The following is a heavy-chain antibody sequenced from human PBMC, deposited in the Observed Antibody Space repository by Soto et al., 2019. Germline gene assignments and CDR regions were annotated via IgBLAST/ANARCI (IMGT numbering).Heavy chain of an antibody. CDR3: ASMKPTYCGGDCPFDY. Sequence: QVQLQESGPGLVKPSQTLSLTCTVSGGSISSGGYYWSWIRQHPGKGLEWIGYIYYSGSTYYNPSLKRRVTISVDTSKNQFSLKLSSVTAADTAVYYCASMKPTYCGGDCPFDYWGQGTLVTVSS. J-gene: IGHJ4*02. CDR2: IYYSGST. V-gene: IGHV4-31*03. CDR1: GGSISSGGYY. D-gene: IGHD2-21*02.